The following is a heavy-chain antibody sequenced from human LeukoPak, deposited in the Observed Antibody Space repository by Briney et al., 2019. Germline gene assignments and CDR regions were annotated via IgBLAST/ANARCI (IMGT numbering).Heavy chain of an antibody. CDR1: GFTFSNAW. Sequence: GGSLRLSCAASGFTFSNAWMSWVRQAPGKGLEWVAVISYDGSNKYYADSVKGRFTISRDNSKNTLYLQMNSLRAEDTAVYYCAKDKWYSGSYLPYYFDYWGQGTLVTVSS. CDR2: ISYDGSNK. D-gene: IGHD1-26*01. V-gene: IGHV3-30*18. J-gene: IGHJ4*02. CDR3: AKDKWYSGSYLPYYFDY.